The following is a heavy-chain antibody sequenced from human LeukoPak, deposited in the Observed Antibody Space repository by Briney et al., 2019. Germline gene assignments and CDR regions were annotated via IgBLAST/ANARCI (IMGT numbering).Heavy chain of an antibody. Sequence: SETLSLTCAVSGASISSYYWSWIRQPPGKGLEWIGYIYYSGSTKYNPSLKSRVTISVDTSKNQFSLKLSSVTAADTAVYYCARDYYDSSGYLWYFDLWGRGTLVTVSS. CDR1: GASISSYY. CDR2: IYYSGST. J-gene: IGHJ2*01. CDR3: ARDYYDSSGYLWYFDL. D-gene: IGHD3-22*01. V-gene: IGHV4-59*01.